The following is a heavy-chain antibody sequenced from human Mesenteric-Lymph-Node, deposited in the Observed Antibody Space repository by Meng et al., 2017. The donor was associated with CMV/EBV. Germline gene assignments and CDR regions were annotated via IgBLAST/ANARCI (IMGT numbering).Heavy chain of an antibody. J-gene: IGHJ4*02. D-gene: IGHD2-15*01. CDR3: AKCRGGSCYYFDY. V-gene: IGHV3-21*04. CDR2: ISSSSSYI. Sequence: GESLKISCAASGFTFSSYSMNWVRQAPGKGLEWVSSISSSSSYIYYADSVKGRFTISRDNSKNTLYLQMNSLRAEDTAVYYCAKCRGGSCYYFDYWGQGTLVTVSS. CDR1: GFTFSSYS.